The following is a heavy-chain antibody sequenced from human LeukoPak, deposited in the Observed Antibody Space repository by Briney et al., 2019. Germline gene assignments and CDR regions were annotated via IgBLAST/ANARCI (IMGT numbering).Heavy chain of an antibody. CDR1: GDSINSSNYY. CDR3: ARVRKGDYMDV. CDR2: NHFIGIT. D-gene: IGHD3-16*01. Sequence: PSETLSLTCTVSGDSINSSNYYWGWIRQPPGKGLEWIGSNHFIGITYDNPSLNSRITISLDTSKNQLFLKMISMIAADTAVYYCARVRKGDYMDVWGKGTTVTVSS. V-gene: IGHV4-39*07. J-gene: IGHJ6*03.